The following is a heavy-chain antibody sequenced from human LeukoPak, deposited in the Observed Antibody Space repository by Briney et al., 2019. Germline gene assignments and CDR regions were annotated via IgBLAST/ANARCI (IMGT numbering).Heavy chain of an antibody. V-gene: IGHV4-4*07. Sequence: PSETLSLTCTVSDGSIRNYYWSWIRQPAGKGLEWIGRIYNNGSSNFKPSLKSRLTMSVDTSKSQLSLKLSSVTAADTAVYYCARGNPYYYDSSGYPYFDYWGQGTLVTVSS. CDR1: DGSIRNYY. D-gene: IGHD3-22*01. CDR3: ARGNPYYYDSSGYPYFDY. J-gene: IGHJ4*02. CDR2: IYNNGSS.